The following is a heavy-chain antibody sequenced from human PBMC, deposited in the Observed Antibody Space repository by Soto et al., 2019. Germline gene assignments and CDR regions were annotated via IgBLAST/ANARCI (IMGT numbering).Heavy chain of an antibody. CDR2: IYYSGNN. D-gene: IGHD6-13*01. CDR1: GGSISSGGYY. V-gene: IGHV4-31*03. J-gene: IGHJ4*02. Sequence: QVQLQEAGPGLVKPSQTLSLTCTVSGGSISSGGYYWSWIRQHPGKGLEWIGYIYYSGNNYYNPSIKSRVTIPGDTSNNHLSLKLSSVTAADTAVYYCAREVTAGIAAAQIDDWGQGTLVTVSS. CDR3: AREVTAGIAAAQIDD.